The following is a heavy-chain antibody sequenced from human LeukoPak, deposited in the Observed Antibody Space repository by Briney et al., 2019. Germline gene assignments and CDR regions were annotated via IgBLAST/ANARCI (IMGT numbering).Heavy chain of an antibody. Sequence: GGSLRLSCAASGFTFSSYSMNWVRQAPGKGLEWVSSISSSSSYIYYADSVKGRFTISRDDAKNSLYLQMNSLRAEDTAVYYCARDIWVPYPHPITAAGTGADYWGQGTLVTVSS. CDR3: ARDIWVPYPHPITAAGTGADY. V-gene: IGHV3-21*01. J-gene: IGHJ4*02. CDR2: ISSSSSYI. D-gene: IGHD6-13*01. CDR1: GFTFSSYS.